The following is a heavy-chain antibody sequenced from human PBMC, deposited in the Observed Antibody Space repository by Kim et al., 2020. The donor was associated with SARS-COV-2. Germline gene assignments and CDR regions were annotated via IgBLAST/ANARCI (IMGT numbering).Heavy chain of an antibody. CDR3: AKDMRYGSANYYNAYMDV. Sequence: GGSLRLSCAASGFTFDDYAMHWVRQAPGKGLEWVSGINWNSGSIGYADSVKGRFTIYRDNAKNSLYLQMNSLRAEDTALYYCAKDMRYGSANYYNAYMDVWGQGTTVTVSS. J-gene: IGHJ6*02. CDR1: GFTFDDYA. D-gene: IGHD3-10*01. V-gene: IGHV3-9*01. CDR2: INWNSGSI.